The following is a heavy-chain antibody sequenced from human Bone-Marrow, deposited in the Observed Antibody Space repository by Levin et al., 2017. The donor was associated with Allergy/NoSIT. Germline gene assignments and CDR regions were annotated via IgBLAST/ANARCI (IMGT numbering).Heavy chain of an antibody. V-gene: IGHV3-21*06. CDR2: ISGSSSYI. CDR3: ARLGTTFGTFLTEYYHGLDV. CDR1: GFDFSTFH. D-gene: IGHD3-3*01. Sequence: GGSLRLSCAASGFDFSTFHIHWVRQAPGKGLEWVSSISGSSSYIYYAESARGRFTISRDNAKNSLYLQMTGLRGEDTAVYYCARLGTTFGTFLTEYYHGLDVWGQGTTVNVSS. J-gene: IGHJ6*02.